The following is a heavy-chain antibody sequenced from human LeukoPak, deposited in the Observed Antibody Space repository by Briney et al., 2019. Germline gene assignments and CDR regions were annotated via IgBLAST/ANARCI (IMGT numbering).Heavy chain of an antibody. CDR2: ISSSGSTI. V-gene: IGHV3-48*03. J-gene: IGHJ5*02. Sequence: GGSLRLSCAASGFTFSSYEMNWVRQAPGKGLEWVSYISSSGSTIYYADSVKGRFTISRDNSKNTLYLQMNSLRAEDTAVYYCAKAHSPYDIFGVGFDPWGQGTLVTVSS. CDR3: AKAHSPYDIFGVGFDP. D-gene: IGHD3-9*01. CDR1: GFTFSSYE.